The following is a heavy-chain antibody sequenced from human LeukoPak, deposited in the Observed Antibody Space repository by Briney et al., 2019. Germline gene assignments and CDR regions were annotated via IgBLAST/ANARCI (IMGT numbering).Heavy chain of an antibody. J-gene: IGHJ4*02. V-gene: IGHV3-9*01. CDR1: GFTFSSHS. CDR2: ISWNSGSI. D-gene: IGHD1-26*01. Sequence: GGSLRLSCAASGFTFSSHSMNWVRQAPGKGLEWVSGISWNSGSIGYADSVKGRFTISRDNAKNSLYLQMNSLRAEDTALYYCAKAVGAIKGPFDYWGQGTLVTVSS. CDR3: AKAVGAIKGPFDY.